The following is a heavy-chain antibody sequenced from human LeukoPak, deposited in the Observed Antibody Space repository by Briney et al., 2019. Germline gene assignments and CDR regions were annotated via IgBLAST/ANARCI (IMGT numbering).Heavy chain of an antibody. J-gene: IGHJ4*02. CDR3: ARDLYSGTYGR. Sequence: GGSLRLSCAASGFTFSSYTMHWVRQAPGRGLEWMGWINPTSGVTKYAEKFQGRVTMTRDTSIRTAYMEMSRLRSDDTALYYCARDLYSGTYGRWGQGTLVTVSS. CDR1: GFTFSSYT. V-gene: IGHV1-2*02. CDR2: INPTSGVT. D-gene: IGHD1-26*01.